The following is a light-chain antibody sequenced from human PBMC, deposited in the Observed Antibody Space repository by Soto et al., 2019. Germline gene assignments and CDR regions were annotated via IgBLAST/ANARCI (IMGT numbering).Light chain of an antibody. CDR2: GAS. CDR1: QSVSSN. V-gene: IGKV3-15*01. Sequence: EIVMTQSPATLSVSPGERATLSCRASQSVSSNLAWYQQKPGQAPRLLIYGASTRATGTPARFSGSGSGTEFTLTISSLQSEDFAVYYCQQHNNWPQTFGQGTKVDIK. CDR3: QQHNNWPQT. J-gene: IGKJ1*01.